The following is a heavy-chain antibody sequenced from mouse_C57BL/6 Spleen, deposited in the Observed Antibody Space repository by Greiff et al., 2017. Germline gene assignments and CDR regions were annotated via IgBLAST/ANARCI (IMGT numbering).Heavy chain of an antibody. D-gene: IGHD1-1*01. J-gene: IGHJ3*01. Sequence: QVQLQQPGAELVKPGASVKLSCKASGYTFTSYWMQWVKQRPGQGLEWIGEIDPSDSYTNYNQKFKGKATVTVDTSSSTAYMQLSSLTSEDSAVYYCARGVVTTVVAPFAYWGQGTLVTVSA. CDR2: IDPSDSYT. CDR1: GYTFTSYW. V-gene: IGHV1-50*01. CDR3: ARGVVTTVVAPFAY.